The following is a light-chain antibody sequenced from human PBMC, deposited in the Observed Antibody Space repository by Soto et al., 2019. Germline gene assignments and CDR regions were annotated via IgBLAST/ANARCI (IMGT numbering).Light chain of an antibody. Sequence: EIVMTQSPATLSESPGERATLSCRASQSVSSNLAWYQQKRGQAPRLLIYGTSTRATGIPARFRGSGSVTEFTLTISGLQSEDFAVYYCQQYNKWPLTFGGGTKVEIK. CDR3: QQYNKWPLT. CDR1: QSVSSN. V-gene: IGKV3-15*01. CDR2: GTS. J-gene: IGKJ4*01.